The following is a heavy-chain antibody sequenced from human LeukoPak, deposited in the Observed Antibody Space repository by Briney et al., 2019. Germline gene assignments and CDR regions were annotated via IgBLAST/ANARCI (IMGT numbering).Heavy chain of an antibody. CDR1: GFTFSSYW. Sequence: GGSLRLSCAASGFTFSSYWMSWVRQAPGKGLEWVANIKQDGSEEYYVDSVKGRFTISRDNAKNSLYLQMNSLRAEDTAVYYCARAVWFGVKNAFDIWGQATMVTVSS. J-gene: IGHJ3*02. D-gene: IGHD3-10*01. CDR2: IKQDGSEE. CDR3: ARAVWFGVKNAFDI. V-gene: IGHV3-7*01.